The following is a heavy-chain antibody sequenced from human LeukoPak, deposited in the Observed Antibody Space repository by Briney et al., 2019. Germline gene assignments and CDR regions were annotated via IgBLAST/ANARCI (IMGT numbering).Heavy chain of an antibody. CDR1: GFTFSNCA. V-gene: IGHV3-23*01. D-gene: IGHD1-7*01. J-gene: IGHJ4*02. CDR3: ARRVVTGTTDY. Sequence: GGSLRLSCAASGFTFSNCAMSWVRQAPGKGLEWVSAISGSGGSTYYADSVKGRFTISRDNAKNSLYLQMNSLRAEDTAVYYCARRVVTGTTDYWGQGTLVTVSS. CDR2: ISGSGGST.